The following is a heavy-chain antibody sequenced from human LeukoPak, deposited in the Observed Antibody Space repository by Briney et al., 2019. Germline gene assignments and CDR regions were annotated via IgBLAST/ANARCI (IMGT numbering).Heavy chain of an antibody. J-gene: IGHJ4*02. CDR2: INHSGST. D-gene: IGHD3-16*02. CDR1: GGSFSGYY. Sequence: PSETLSLTCAVYGGSFSGYYWSWIRQPPGKGLEWIGEINHSGSTNYNPSLKSRVTISVDTSKNQFSLKLSSVTAADTAVYYCARDRITFGGVIVDYWGQGTLVTVSS. V-gene: IGHV4-34*01. CDR3: ARDRITFGGVIVDY.